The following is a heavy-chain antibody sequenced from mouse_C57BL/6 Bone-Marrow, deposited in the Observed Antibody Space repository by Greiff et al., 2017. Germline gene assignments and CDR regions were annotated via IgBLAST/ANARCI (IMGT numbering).Heavy chain of an antibody. CDR3: ARPSYYSKKWYYFDY. CDR2: IDPSDSST. D-gene: IGHD2-5*01. Sequence: QVQLQQPGAELVMPGASVKLSCKASGYTFTSYWMHWVKQRPGQCLEWIGEIDPSDSSTNYKQKFKGKSTLTVDKSSSTAYMQLSSLTSEDSAVYYCARPSYYSKKWYYFDYWGQGTTLTVSS. V-gene: IGHV1-69*01. J-gene: IGHJ2*01. CDR1: GYTFTSYW.